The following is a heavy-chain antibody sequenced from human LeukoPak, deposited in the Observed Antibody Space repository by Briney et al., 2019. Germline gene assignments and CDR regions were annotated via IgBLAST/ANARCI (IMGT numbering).Heavy chain of an antibody. Sequence: SETLSLTCTVSGGPISSSPYYWGWIRQPPGKGPEWIGSISYSGSTFYNPSLKSRLTISVDTSKNQFSLKLSSLTAADTAVFYCARLSPYLGSGSSAFPDDFWGQGTLVTVSS. CDR2: ISYSGST. D-gene: IGHD3-10*01. V-gene: IGHV4-39*01. CDR3: ARLSPYLGSGSSAFPDDF. CDR1: GGPISSSPYY. J-gene: IGHJ4*02.